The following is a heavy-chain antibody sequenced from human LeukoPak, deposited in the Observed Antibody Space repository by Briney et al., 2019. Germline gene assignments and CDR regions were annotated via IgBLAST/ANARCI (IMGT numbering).Heavy chain of an antibody. J-gene: IGHJ6*03. Sequence: GGSLRLSCAASGFTFSRNSMNWVRQAPGKGMEWVSSIGISSSHTFYADSVKGQFTISRYDAENSVYLQMNSLRAEDTAVYYCAKDLTTVATPYYYYYMDVWGKGTTVTVSS. D-gene: IGHD4-23*01. CDR1: GFTFSRNS. V-gene: IGHV3-21*01. CDR3: AKDLTTVATPYYYYYMDV. CDR2: IGISSSHT.